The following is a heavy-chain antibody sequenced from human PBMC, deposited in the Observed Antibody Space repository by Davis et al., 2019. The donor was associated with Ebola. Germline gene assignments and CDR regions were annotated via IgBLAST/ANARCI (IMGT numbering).Heavy chain of an antibody. CDR3: ARDHGYCSGGSCYSSYFDY. CDR2: TSYDGSNK. J-gene: IGHJ4*02. V-gene: IGHV3-30-3*01. D-gene: IGHD2-15*01. CDR1: GFIFSSYA. Sequence: GGSLRLSCAASGFIFSSYAMHWVRQAPGKGLEWVAVTSYDGSNKNYADSVKGRFTISRDNSKNTLYLQMNSLRAEDTAVYYCARDHGYCSGGSCYSSYFDYWGQGTLVTVSS.